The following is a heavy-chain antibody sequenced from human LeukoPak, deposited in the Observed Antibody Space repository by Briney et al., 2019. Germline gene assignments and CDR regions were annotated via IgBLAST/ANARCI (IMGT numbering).Heavy chain of an antibody. V-gene: IGHV3-20*04. D-gene: IGHD3-22*01. CDR3: ARDRDYYDSSGLDY. CDR1: GFTFDDYG. CDR2: INWNVGST. Sequence: GGSLRLPCAASGFTFDDYGMSWVRQAPGKGLEWVSGINWNVGSTGYADSVKGRFTISRDNAKNSLYLQMNSLRAEDTALYYCARDRDYYDSSGLDYWGQGTLVTVSS. J-gene: IGHJ4*02.